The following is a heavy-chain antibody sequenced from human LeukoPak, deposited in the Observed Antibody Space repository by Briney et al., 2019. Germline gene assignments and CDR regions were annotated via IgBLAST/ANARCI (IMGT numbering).Heavy chain of an antibody. D-gene: IGHD2-2*02. V-gene: IGHV3-30*18. Sequence: PGRSLRLSCAASGFTFSSYGMHWVRQAPGKGLEWVAVISYDGSNKYYADSVKGRFTISRDNSKNTLYLQMNSLRAEDTAVYYCAKDPSHAVVPVAIGGYFDYWGQGTLVTVSS. CDR3: AKDPSHAVVPVAIGGYFDY. CDR1: GFTFSSYG. J-gene: IGHJ4*02. CDR2: ISYDGSNK.